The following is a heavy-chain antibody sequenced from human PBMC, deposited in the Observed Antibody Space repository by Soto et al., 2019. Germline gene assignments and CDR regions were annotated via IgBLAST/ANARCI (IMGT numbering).Heavy chain of an antibody. Sequence: QVQLQQWGAGLLKPSETLSLNCAVNGGSLSGYYWSWIRQPPGKGLEWIGEIKDGAYTNYSPALKRRATISSDTSNTQLSLRLNSVTAADTGLYYCARVQEGVVATRWDRGALVTVSS. J-gene: IGHJ4*02. D-gene: IGHD5-12*01. CDR3: ARVQEGVVATR. CDR1: GGSLSGYY. V-gene: IGHV4-34*01. CDR2: IKDGAYT.